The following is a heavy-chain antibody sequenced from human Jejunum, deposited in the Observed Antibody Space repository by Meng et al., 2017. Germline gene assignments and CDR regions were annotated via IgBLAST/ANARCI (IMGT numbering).Heavy chain of an antibody. J-gene: IGHJ1*01. V-gene: IGHV4-31*11. CDR2: IHYSGGT. CDR3: ARATAGNSEYFQN. Sequence: VQVQCSGPARVKPAQTLSLTVAVSGGSRNRAGHYWGWIRQDPGKGLEWIGYIHYSGGTYYNPSLKSRVTISVDTSKNQFSLKLNSVSAADTAVYYCARATAGNSEYFQNWGQGTLVTVSS. D-gene: IGHD4-23*01. CDR1: GGSRNRAGHY.